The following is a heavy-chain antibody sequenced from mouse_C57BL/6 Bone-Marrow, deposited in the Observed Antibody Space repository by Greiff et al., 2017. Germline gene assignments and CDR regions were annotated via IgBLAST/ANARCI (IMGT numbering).Heavy chain of an antibody. CDR1: GYTFTSYW. CDR3: ARAGTDYAKDY. D-gene: IGHD3-3*01. Sequence: QVQLQQPGAELVKPGASVKLSCKASGYTFTSYWMHWVKQRPGQGLEWIGMIHPNSGSTNYNVKFKSKATLTVDKSSSTAYMQLSSLTSDDSAVYYSARAGTDYAKDYWGQGTSVTVSS. J-gene: IGHJ4*01. V-gene: IGHV1-64*01. CDR2: IHPNSGST.